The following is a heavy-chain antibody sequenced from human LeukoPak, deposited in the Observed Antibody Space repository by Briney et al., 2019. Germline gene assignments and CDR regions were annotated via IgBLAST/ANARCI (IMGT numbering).Heavy chain of an antibody. J-gene: IGHJ4*02. V-gene: IGHV4-34*01. CDR1: GGSFSGYY. CDR3: ARGRRYYDSSGYSMDY. D-gene: IGHD3-22*01. CDR2: INHSGST. Sequence: PSETLSLTCAVYGGSFSGYYWSWIRQPPGKGLEWIGEINHSGSTNYNPSLTSRVTISVDTSKNQLSLKLSSVTAADTAVYYCARGRRYYDSSGYSMDYWGQGTLVTVSS.